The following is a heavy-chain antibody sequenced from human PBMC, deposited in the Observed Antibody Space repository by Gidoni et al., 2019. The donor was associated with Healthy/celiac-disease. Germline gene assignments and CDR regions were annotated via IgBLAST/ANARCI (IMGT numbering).Heavy chain of an antibody. CDR1: GYTFTSYY. CDR3: ASWNYDFWSGYYTHYYYGMDV. J-gene: IGHJ6*02. D-gene: IGHD3-3*01. V-gene: IGHV1-46*01. CDR2: INPSGGST. Sequence: QVQLVQSGAEVKKPGASVKVSCKASGYTFTSYYMHWVRQAPGQGLEWMGIINPSGGSTSYAQKFQGRVTMTRDTSTSTVYMELSSLRSEDTAVYYCASWNYDFWSGYYTHYYYGMDVWGQGTTVTVSS.